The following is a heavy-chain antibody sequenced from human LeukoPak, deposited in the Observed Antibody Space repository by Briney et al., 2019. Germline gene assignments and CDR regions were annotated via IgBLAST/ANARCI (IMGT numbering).Heavy chain of an antibody. CDR3: ATMRGFPNWFGP. Sequence: GGSLRLSCAASGFTFSTYGMHWVRQAPGKGLEWVALIWFDGSKRYYGDSLKGRFTVSRDNSKNTLYLQMNSLRTEDTALYYCATMRGFPNWFGPWGQGALVTVSS. V-gene: IGHV3-33*01. CDR2: IWFDGSKR. CDR1: GFTFSTYG. J-gene: IGHJ5*02.